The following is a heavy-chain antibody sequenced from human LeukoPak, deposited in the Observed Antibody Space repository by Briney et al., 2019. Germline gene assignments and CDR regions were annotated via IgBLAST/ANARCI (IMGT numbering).Heavy chain of an antibody. V-gene: IGHV4-31*03. CDR1: GGSISSGVYY. D-gene: IGHD3-3*01. CDR2: IYYSGST. CDR3: ARALRFLEWPYPHNWFDP. J-gene: IGHJ5*02. Sequence: SSQTLSLTCTVSGGSISSGVYYWCWIRQHPGKGLEWIGYIYYSGSTYYNPSLKSRVTISVDTSKNQFSLKLSSVTAADTAVYYCARALRFLEWPYPHNWFDPWGQGTLVTVSS.